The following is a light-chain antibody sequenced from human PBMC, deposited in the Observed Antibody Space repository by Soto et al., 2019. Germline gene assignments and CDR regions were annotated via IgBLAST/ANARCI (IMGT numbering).Light chain of an antibody. Sequence: DIQMTQSPSTLSASVGDRVTITFRASQSISSWLAWYQQKPGKAPKLLIYAASSLQSGVPSRFSGSGSGTDFTLTISSLQPEDVATYYCQKYNSAPWTFGQGTKVDIK. CDR2: AAS. CDR1: QSISSW. CDR3: QKYNSAPWT. J-gene: IGKJ1*01. V-gene: IGKV1-5*01.